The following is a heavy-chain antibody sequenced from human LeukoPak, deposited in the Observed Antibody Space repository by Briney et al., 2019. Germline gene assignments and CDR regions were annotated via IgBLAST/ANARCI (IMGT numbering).Heavy chain of an antibody. Sequence: SETLSLTCNVSGGSINNHHWSWIRQPAGKGLEWIGRVSSTGSTNYNPSLTSRLTMSVDTSNKQFSLRLRSVTAADTAVYYCARDIANSESYWGDYFYFYGMDVWGQGTTVTVS. CDR1: GGSINNHH. V-gene: IGHV4-4*07. CDR3: ARDIANSESYWGDYFYFYGMDV. J-gene: IGHJ6*02. D-gene: IGHD3-10*01. CDR2: VSSTGST.